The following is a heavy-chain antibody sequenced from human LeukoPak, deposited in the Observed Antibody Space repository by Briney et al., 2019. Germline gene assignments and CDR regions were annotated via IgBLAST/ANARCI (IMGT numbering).Heavy chain of an antibody. Sequence: GASVKVSCKASGYTFTGYYIHWVRQAPGQGLEWMGWINPNSGGTNYAQNFQGRVTMARDTSINTAYLELSSLRSDDTAVYYCARRHSSTWYSFEYWGQGTLVTVSS. J-gene: IGHJ4*02. CDR2: INPNSGGT. V-gene: IGHV1-2*02. D-gene: IGHD6-13*01. CDR3: ARRHSSTWYSFEY. CDR1: GYTFTGYY.